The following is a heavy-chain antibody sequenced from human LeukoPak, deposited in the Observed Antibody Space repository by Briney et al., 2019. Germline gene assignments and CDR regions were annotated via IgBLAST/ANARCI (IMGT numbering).Heavy chain of an antibody. CDR3: ARRAGAYSHPYDY. J-gene: IGHJ4*02. Sequence: GGSLRLSCTVSGFTVSRNSMSWVRQAPGKGLECGLFIYSDNTHYADSVKGRFTISRHNSKNTLYLQMNSLRAEHTAVYYCARRAGAYSHPYDYWGQGTLVTVSS. V-gene: IGHV3-53*01. CDR1: GFTVSRNS. CDR2: IYSDNT. D-gene: IGHD4/OR15-4a*01.